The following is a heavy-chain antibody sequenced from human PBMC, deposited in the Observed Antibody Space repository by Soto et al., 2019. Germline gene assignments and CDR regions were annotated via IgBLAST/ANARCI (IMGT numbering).Heavy chain of an antibody. Sequence: QVQLVESGGGVVQPGRSLRLSCAASGFTFSSYGMHWVRQAPGKGLEWVAVISYDGSNKYYADSVKGRFTISRDNSKNTLYLQMNSLRAEDTAVYYCAKYVRVVIMRAEYFQHWGQGTLVTVSS. D-gene: IGHD3-3*01. V-gene: IGHV3-30*18. J-gene: IGHJ1*01. CDR2: ISYDGSNK. CDR1: GFTFSSYG. CDR3: AKYVRVVIMRAEYFQH.